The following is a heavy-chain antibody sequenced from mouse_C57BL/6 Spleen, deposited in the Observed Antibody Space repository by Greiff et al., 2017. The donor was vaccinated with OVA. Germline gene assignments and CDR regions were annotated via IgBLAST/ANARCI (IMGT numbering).Heavy chain of an antibody. V-gene: IGHV1-19*01. J-gene: IGHJ2*01. CDR3: ARGGITTFDY. D-gene: IGHD1-1*01. Sequence: VQLKESGPVLVKPGASVKMSCKASGYTFTDYYMNWVKQSHGKSLEWIGVINPYNGGTSYNQKFKGKATLTVDKSSSTAYMELNSLTSEDSAVYYCARGGITTFDYWGQGTTLTVSS. CDR1: GYTFTDYY. CDR2: INPYNGGT.